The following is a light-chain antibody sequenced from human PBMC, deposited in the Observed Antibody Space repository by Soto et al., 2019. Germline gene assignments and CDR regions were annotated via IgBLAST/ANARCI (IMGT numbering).Light chain of an antibody. V-gene: IGKV1-5*03. J-gene: IGKJ1*01. Sequence: DIQMTQSTSTLSASVGDRVTITCRASQSIGSLLAWYQQKPGKAPKLLIYKASSLESGVPSRFSGGGSGTEFTLTISSLQPDDFATYYCQQYNSYWTFGQGTKVEIK. CDR2: KAS. CDR3: QQYNSYWT. CDR1: QSIGSL.